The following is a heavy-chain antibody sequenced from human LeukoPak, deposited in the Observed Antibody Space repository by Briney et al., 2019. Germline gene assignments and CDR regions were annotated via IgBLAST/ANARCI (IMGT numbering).Heavy chain of an antibody. CDR3: ARLGATTCDY. CDR2: INPNSGGT. J-gene: IGHJ4*02. Sequence: GASVKVSCKASGYTFTSYDINWVRQATGQGLEWMGWINPNSGGTKYEQRFQGRVIMTRDTSINTAYMEMRWLKSDDTAVYYCARLGATTCDYWGQGTLVTVSS. V-gene: IGHV1-2*02. CDR1: GYTFTSYD. D-gene: IGHD1-26*01.